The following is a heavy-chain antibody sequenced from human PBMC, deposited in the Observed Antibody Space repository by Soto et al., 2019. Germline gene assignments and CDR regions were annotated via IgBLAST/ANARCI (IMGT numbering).Heavy chain of an antibody. J-gene: IGHJ4*02. CDR1: GYSFTDYW. Sequence: GESLKISFKGSGYSFTDYWIGWVREMPGKGLERMGTIYPGESETRYSPSFQGQVTISVDESISTAYLQWSSLKVSDTAMYYGARGERIAVPGLNYLDSWGQGTLVTVSS. D-gene: IGHD6-19*01. CDR3: ARGERIAVPGLNYLDS. CDR2: IYPGESET. V-gene: IGHV5-51*01.